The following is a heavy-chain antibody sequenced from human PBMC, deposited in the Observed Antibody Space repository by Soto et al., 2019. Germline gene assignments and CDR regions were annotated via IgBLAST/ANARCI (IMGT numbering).Heavy chain of an antibody. V-gene: IGHV4-30-4*01. CDR1: GGSISSGDYY. Sequence: TSETLSLTCTVSGGSISSGDYYWSWIRQPPGKGLEWIGYIYYSGSTYYNPSLKSRVTISVDTSKNQFSLKLSSVTAADTAVYYCARQIRFLEWLLSSYYYYGMDVWGQGTTVTVSS. D-gene: IGHD3-3*01. CDR2: IYYSGST. J-gene: IGHJ6*02. CDR3: ARQIRFLEWLLSSYYYYGMDV.